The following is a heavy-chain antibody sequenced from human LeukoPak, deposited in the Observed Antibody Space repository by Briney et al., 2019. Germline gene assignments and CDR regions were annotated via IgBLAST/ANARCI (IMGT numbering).Heavy chain of an antibody. CDR1: GYTFTSYA. J-gene: IGHJ4*02. CDR2: INAGNGNT. V-gene: IGHV1-3*01. Sequence: GASVKVSCKASGYTFTSYAMHWVRQAPGQRLEWMGWINAGNGNTKYSQKFQGRVTITRDTSASTAYMELSSLRSEDTAVYYCARDLGDFWSGYYTGIFDYWGQGTLVTVSS. CDR3: ARDLGDFWSGYYTGIFDY. D-gene: IGHD3-3*01.